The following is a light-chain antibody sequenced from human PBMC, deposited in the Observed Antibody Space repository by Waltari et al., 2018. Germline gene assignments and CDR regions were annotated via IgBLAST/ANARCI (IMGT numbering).Light chain of an antibody. Sequence: DIQMTQSPPSLSASVGDRVTITCRASQGISSWLAWYQQKPGKAPNLLIYKASSLQSGVPLRFSGSGSGTDFTLTIGSLQPEDFATYYCQQYNSAPFTFGPGTKLDIK. CDR2: KAS. CDR1: QGISSW. V-gene: IGKV1-12*01. J-gene: IGKJ3*01. CDR3: QQYNSAPFT.